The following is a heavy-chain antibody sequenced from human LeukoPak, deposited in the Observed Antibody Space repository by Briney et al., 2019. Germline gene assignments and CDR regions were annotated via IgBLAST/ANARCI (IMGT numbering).Heavy chain of an antibody. Sequence: GSLRLSCAASGFTFRDYSDYWMSWVRQAPGKGLEWNGSIYYSGRTYYDPPLKSRVSISEDTSKNQFSLKLSSVTAADTAVYYCARHRTAINRYGPYDAFDIWGQGTMVTVSS. V-gene: IGHV4-39*01. CDR1: GFTFRDYSDY. J-gene: IGHJ3*02. CDR2: IYYSGRT. D-gene: IGHD5-18*01. CDR3: ARHRTAINRYGPYDAFDI.